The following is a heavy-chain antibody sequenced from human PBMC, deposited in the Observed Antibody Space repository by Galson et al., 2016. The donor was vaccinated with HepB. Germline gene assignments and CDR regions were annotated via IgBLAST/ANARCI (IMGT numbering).Heavy chain of an antibody. CDR3: ARGYSSSWYLYYFDY. Sequence: SLRLSCAASGLNFWTYWMTWVRQAPGKGPEWVASISHDGRDQRYVDSVKGRFTISRDNARNSLYLQVNSLRAEDTAVYYCARGYSSSWYLYYFDYWGQGTLVTVSS. J-gene: IGHJ4*02. CDR1: GLNFWTYW. V-gene: IGHV3-7*01. D-gene: IGHD6-13*01. CDR2: ISHDGRDQ.